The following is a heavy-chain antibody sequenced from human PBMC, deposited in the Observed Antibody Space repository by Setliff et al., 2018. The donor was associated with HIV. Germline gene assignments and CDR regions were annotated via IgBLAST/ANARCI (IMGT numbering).Heavy chain of an antibody. CDR2: MNPRSGNT. CDR3: ARGKGVGGVVITGGLDV. J-gene: IGHJ6*04. V-gene: IGHV1-8*01. CDR1: GYTFTSYD. Sequence: GASVKVSCKASGYTFTSYDISWVRQATGQGLEWMGWMNPRSGNTGYGQKFQGRVTMTRDTATTTAYMELSSLTSEDTAAYYCARGKGVGGVVITGGLDVWGKGTTVTVSS. D-gene: IGHD3-10*01.